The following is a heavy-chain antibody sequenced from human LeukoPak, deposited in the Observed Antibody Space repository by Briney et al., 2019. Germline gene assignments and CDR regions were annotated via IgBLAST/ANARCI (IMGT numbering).Heavy chain of an antibody. J-gene: IGHJ4*02. CDR2: ISSSTSTI. V-gene: IGHV3-48*03. CDR3: TRDPRRLDY. Sequence: GGSLRLSCAASGFTFSSYEMNWVRQAPGKGLGWVSYISSSTSTISYADSVKGRFTISRDNAKNSLYLQMNSLRAEDTAVYYCTRDPRRLDYWGQGTLVTVSS. CDR1: GFTFSSYE.